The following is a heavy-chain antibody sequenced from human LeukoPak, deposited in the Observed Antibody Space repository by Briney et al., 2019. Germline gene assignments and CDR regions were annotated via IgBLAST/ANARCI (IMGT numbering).Heavy chain of an antibody. Sequence: SETLSLTCTVSGVSISPYYWSWMRQPPGKGLEWIGYIYYSGSTNYNPSLQSRITITVDTSKNQFSLKLSSVTAADTAVYYCARAAGGDYWGQGTLVTVSS. V-gene: IGHV4-59*01. CDR1: GVSISPYY. CDR2: IYYSGST. CDR3: ARAAGGDY. D-gene: IGHD6-13*01. J-gene: IGHJ4*02.